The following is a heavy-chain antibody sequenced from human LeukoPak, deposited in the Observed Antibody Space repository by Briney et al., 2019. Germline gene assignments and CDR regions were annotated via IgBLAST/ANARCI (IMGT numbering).Heavy chain of an antibody. Sequence: QPGGSLRLSCAASGFSFDDYAMHWVRQAPGKGLEWVSLISGDGGSTHYADSVKGRFTISRDNRKKSLYLQMNSLRTEDTALYYYAKDMGIFGVVILDYWGQGTLVTVSS. J-gene: IGHJ4*02. CDR2: ISGDGGST. CDR1: GFSFDDYA. D-gene: IGHD3-3*01. CDR3: AKDMGIFGVVILDY. V-gene: IGHV3-43*02.